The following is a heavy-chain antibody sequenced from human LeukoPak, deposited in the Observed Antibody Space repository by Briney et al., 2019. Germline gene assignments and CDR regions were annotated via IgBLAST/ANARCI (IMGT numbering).Heavy chain of an antibody. CDR3: AREFGILGATTREADY. J-gene: IGHJ4*02. D-gene: IGHD1-26*01. CDR2: INHSGST. V-gene: IGHV4-34*01. Sequence: SETLSLTCAVYGGSFSGYYWSWIRQPPGKGLEWIGEINHSGSTNYNPSLKSRVTISVDTSKNQFSLKLSSVTAADTAVYYCAREFGILGATTREADYWGQGTLVTVSS. CDR1: GGSFSGYY.